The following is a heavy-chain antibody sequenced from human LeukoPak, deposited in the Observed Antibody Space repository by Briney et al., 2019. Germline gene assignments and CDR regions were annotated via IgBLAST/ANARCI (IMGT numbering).Heavy chain of an antibody. CDR2: IYYSGST. CDR3: ARTVQDMIRPDRPYYDSSGPHDY. V-gene: IGHV4-39*07. D-gene: IGHD3-22*01. CDR1: GGSISSSSYY. Sequence: SETLSLTCTVSGGSISSSSYYWGWIRQPPGKGLEWIGSIYYSGSTYYNPSLKSRVTISVDTSENQFSLKLSSVTAADTAVYYCARTVQDMIRPDRPYYDSSGPHDYWGQGTLVTVSS. J-gene: IGHJ4*02.